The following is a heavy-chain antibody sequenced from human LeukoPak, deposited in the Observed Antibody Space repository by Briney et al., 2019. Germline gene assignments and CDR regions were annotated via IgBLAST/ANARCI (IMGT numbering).Heavy chain of an antibody. CDR2: INRSGST. CDR1: GGSISSYY. D-gene: IGHD3-9*01. CDR3: ARLSAYDILTGYSTDY. J-gene: IGHJ4*02. Sequence: SETLSLTCTVSGGSISSYYWSWIRQPPGKGLEWIGEINRSGSTNYNPSLKSRVTISVDTSKNQFSLKLSSVTAADTAVYFCARLSAYDILTGYSTDYWGQGTLVTVSS. V-gene: IGHV4-34*01.